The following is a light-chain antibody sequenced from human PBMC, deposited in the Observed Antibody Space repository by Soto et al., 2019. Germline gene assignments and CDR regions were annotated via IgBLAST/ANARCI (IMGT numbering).Light chain of an antibody. Sequence: EIVLTQSPGTLSLSPGERATLSCRASQSVSSYLACYQQKPGQAPRLLIYDASNRATGIPARFSGSGSGTDFTLTISSLEPEDFAVYYCQQRSNWPLTFGGGTKVDI. CDR2: DAS. V-gene: IGKV3-11*01. CDR3: QQRSNWPLT. CDR1: QSVSSY. J-gene: IGKJ4*01.